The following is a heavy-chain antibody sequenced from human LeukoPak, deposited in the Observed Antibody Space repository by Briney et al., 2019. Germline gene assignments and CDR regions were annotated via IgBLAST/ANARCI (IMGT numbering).Heavy chain of an antibody. V-gene: IGHV3-23*01. J-gene: IGHJ4*02. CDR1: GFTFSSYA. Sequence: GGSLRLSCEVSGFTFSSYAMNWVRQAPGKGLEWVSSISATSGNTYYADSVKGRFTISRDNSKNTLYLQMNSLRAEDTAVYYCAKVKDPFVVVPAAPFDYWGQGTLVTVSS. D-gene: IGHD2-2*01. CDR3: AKVKDPFVVVPAAPFDY. CDR2: ISATSGNT.